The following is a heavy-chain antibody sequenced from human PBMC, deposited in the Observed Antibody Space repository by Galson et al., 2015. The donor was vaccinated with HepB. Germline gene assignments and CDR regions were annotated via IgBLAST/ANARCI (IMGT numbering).Heavy chain of an antibody. CDR3: TRVAGPSQFDY. CDR1: GFTFSGSA. V-gene: IGHV3-73*01. Sequence: SLRLSCAASGFTFSGSAMHWVRQASGKGLEWVGRIRSKANSYATAYAASVKGRFTISRDDSKNTAYLQMNSLKTEDTAVYYCTRVAGPSQFDYWGQGTLVTVSS. CDR2: IRSKANSYAT. J-gene: IGHJ4*02.